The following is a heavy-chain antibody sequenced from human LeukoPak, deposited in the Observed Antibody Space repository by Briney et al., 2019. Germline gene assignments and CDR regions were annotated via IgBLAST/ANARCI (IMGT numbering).Heavy chain of an antibody. J-gene: IGHJ4*02. D-gene: IGHD5-24*01. CDR2: VHPSGTT. V-gene: IGHV4-34*01. CDR3: ARGLDAYKGGNY. CDR1: GGSFSGYY. Sequence: PSETLSLTCAVYGGSFSGYYGSWFRQPPGKGLEWIGEVHPSGTTNYNPSLESRLTISLDTSKNQLSLKLTYMTAADTAVYYCARGLDAYKGGNYWGQGTLVTVSS.